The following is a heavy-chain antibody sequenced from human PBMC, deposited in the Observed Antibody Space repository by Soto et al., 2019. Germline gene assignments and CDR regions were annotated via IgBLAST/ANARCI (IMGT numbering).Heavy chain of an antibody. CDR1: GFTFSSYA. J-gene: IGHJ4*02. CDR2: ISGSGGST. D-gene: IGHD2-15*01. V-gene: IGHV3-23*01. CDR3: ANLCCSGGSSNDY. Sequence: PGGSLRLSCAASGFTFSSYAMSWVRQAPGKGLEWVSAISGSGGSTYYADSVKGRFTISRDNSKNTLYLQMNSLRAEDTAVYYCANLCCSGGSSNDYWGQGTLVTVSS.